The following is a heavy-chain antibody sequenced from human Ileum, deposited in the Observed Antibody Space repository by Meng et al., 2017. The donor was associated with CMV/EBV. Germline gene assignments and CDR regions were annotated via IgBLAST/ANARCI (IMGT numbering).Heavy chain of an antibody. CDR1: EFTVSESH. J-gene: IGHJ6*02. D-gene: IGHD4-11*01. CDR2: IYGGGTT. V-gene: IGHV3-53*01. CDR3: AGETGLPNGMDV. Sequence: GESLKISCTASEFTVSESHMNWVRQAPGKGLEWVSVIYGGGTTKYADSVKGRFTISRDNSKNTLFLQMNSLRAEDTAVYYCAGETGLPNGMDVWGHGTTVTVSS.